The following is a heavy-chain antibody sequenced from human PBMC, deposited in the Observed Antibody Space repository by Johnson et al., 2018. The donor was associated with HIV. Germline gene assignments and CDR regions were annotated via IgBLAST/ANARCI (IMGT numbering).Heavy chain of an antibody. V-gene: IGHV3-23*04. D-gene: IGHD3-16*01. CDR3: AKHRFDYVWGSYDAFDI. CDR1: GFTFSSYA. J-gene: IGHJ3*02. CDR2: ISGSGGRT. Sequence: QLVESGGGVVQPGGSLRPSCAASGFTFSSYAMSWVRQAPGKGLEWVSTISGSGGRTYYADSVKGRFTISKDSSKNTLYLQMNSLRAEDTAVYYCAKHRFDYVWGSYDAFDIWGQGTMVTVSS.